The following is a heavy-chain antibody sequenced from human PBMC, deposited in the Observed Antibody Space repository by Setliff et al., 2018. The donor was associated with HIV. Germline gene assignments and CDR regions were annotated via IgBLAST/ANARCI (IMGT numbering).Heavy chain of an antibody. CDR3: AREPPAEDYYYYMDV. V-gene: IGHV4-59*12. CDR1: GGSISNYY. Sequence: SETLSLTCSVSGGSISNYYWSWIRQPPGEGLEWIGYISYRGSTSSNPSLRSRVTISIDKSNNQFSLKLNSVTAADTAVYYCAREPPAEDYYYYMDVWDKGTTVTVSS. J-gene: IGHJ6*03. CDR2: ISYRGST.